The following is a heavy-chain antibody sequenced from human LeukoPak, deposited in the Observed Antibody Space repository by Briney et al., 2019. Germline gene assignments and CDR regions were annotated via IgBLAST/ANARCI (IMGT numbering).Heavy chain of an antibody. CDR2: IYWDDDK. CDR3: ALSGIAAAGGWFDP. CDR1: GFSLSTSGVG. J-gene: IGHJ5*02. V-gene: IGHV2-5*02. Sequence: SGPTLVKPTQTLTLTCTFSGFSLSTSGVGVGWIRQPPGKALEWLALIYWDDDKRYSPSLKSRLTITKDTSKNQVVLTMTNMDPVDTATYYCALSGIAAAGGWFDPWGRGTLVTVSS. D-gene: IGHD6-13*01.